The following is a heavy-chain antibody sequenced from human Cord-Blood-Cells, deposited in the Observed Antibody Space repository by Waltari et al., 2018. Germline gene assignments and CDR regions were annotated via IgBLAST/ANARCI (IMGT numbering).Heavy chain of an antibody. CDR1: GFTFSSYG. D-gene: IGHD6-19*01. J-gene: IGHJ4*02. CDR2: IISDGSSK. Sequence: EVQLVESGGALVQPGGSLRLSCAASGFTFSSYGMHWVRQPPGTGLLGVSGIISDGSSKSYADSVKGRFTSSRDNAKNTLYLQRNSLRAEDTAVYYCARAAAVAGDYWGQGTLVTVSS. CDR3: ARAAAVAGDY. V-gene: IGHV3-74*01.